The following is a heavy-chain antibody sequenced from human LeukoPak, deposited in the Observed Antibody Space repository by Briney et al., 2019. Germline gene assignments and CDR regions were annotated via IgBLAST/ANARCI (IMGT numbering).Heavy chain of an antibody. V-gene: IGHV1-8*01. Sequence: ASVKVSCKASGYTFTSYDINWVRQATGQGLEWMGWMNPNSGNAGYAQKFQGRVTMTRNTSISTAYMELSSLRSEDTAVYYCARGGYCSSTSCYYYYMDVWGKGTTVTISS. D-gene: IGHD2-2*01. CDR2: MNPNSGNA. CDR1: GYTFTSYD. CDR3: ARGGYCSSTSCYYYYMDV. J-gene: IGHJ6*03.